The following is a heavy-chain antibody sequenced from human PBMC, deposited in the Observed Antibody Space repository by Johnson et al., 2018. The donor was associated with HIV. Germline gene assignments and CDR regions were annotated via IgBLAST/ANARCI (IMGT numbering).Heavy chain of an antibody. V-gene: IGHV3-30*04. CDR2: LSYDGSNK. Sequence: QMLLVESGGGVVQPGRSLRLSCAASGFTFSSYAMHWVRQAPGKGLAGVAVLSYDGSNKYYADSVKGRLTISRDNSKNTLYLQMNSLRAEDTAVYYFARGPPLQWELRGNAFDIWGQGTMVTVSS. CDR3: ARGPPLQWELRGNAFDI. D-gene: IGHD1-26*01. CDR1: GFTFSSYA. J-gene: IGHJ3*02.